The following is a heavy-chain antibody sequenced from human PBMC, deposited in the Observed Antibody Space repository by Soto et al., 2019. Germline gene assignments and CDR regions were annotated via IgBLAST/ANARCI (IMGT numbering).Heavy chain of an antibody. CDR3: ERALRYFDWYSGYYYGLDV. J-gene: IGHJ6*02. CDR1: GGSFSGYY. Sequence: SETLSLTCAVYGGSFSGYYWSWIRQPPGKGLEWIGEINHSGSTNYNPSLKSRATISVDTSKNQFSLKLSSVTAADTAVYYCERALRYFDWYSGYYYGLDVWGQGTTVTVSS. D-gene: IGHD3-9*01. V-gene: IGHV4-34*01. CDR2: INHSGST.